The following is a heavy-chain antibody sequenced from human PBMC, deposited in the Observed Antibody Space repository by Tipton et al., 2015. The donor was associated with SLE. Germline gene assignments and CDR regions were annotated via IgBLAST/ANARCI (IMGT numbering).Heavy chain of an antibody. CDR3: ARVVRYFDWPYAFDI. CDR1: GGSISSGSYY. J-gene: IGHJ3*02. D-gene: IGHD3-9*01. V-gene: IGHV4-61*09. Sequence: TLSLTCTVSGGSISSGSYYWSWIRQPAGKGLEWIGYIYTSGSTNYNPSLKSRVTISVDTSKNQFSLKLSSVTTADTAVYYCARVVRYFDWPYAFDIWGQGTMVTVSS. CDR2: IYTSGST.